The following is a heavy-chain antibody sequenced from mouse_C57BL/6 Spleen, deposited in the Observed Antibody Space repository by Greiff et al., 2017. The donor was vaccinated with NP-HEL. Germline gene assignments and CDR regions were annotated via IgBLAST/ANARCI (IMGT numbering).Heavy chain of an antibody. D-gene: IGHD2-5*01. CDR1: GYTFTDYY. Sequence: EVQLQQSGPELVKPGASVKISCKASGYTFTDYYMNWVKQSHGKSLEWIGDINPNNGGTSYNQKFKGKATLTVDKSSSTAYMELRSLTSEDSAVYYCAKKADYSNYNAMDYWGQGTSVTVSS. CDR2: INPNNGGT. J-gene: IGHJ4*01. CDR3: AKKADYSNYNAMDY. V-gene: IGHV1-26*01.